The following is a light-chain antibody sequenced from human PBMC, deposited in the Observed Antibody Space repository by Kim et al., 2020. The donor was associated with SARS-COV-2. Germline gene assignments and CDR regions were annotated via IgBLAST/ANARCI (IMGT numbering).Light chain of an antibody. CDR2: GAF. V-gene: IGKV3D-15*01. J-gene: IGKJ4*01. CDR3: QQYNHWPLT. Sequence: SLSPWERAPLPCRGSQSVSYNYLAWYQHKPGQAPRLLIHGAFTRATGIPARFSGSGSGTEFTLTITSLQSEDFAVYYCQQYNHWPLTFGGGTKVDNK. CDR1: QSVSYN.